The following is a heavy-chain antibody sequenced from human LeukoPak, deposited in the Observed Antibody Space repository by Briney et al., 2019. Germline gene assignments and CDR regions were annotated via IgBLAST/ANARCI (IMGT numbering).Heavy chain of an antibody. CDR2: ISSSSSYI. Sequence: GSLRLSCAASGFTFSNAWMSWVRQAPGKGLEWVSSISSSSSYIYYADSVKGRFTISRDNAKNSLYLQMNSLRAEDTAVYYCARGGTMVRGVISLNWFDPWGQGTLVTVSS. D-gene: IGHD3-10*01. V-gene: IGHV3-21*01. J-gene: IGHJ5*02. CDR1: GFTFSNAW. CDR3: ARGGTMVRGVISLNWFDP.